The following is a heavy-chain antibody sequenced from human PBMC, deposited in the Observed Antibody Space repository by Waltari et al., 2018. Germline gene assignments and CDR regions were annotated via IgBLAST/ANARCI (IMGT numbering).Heavy chain of an antibody. V-gene: IGHV1-69*04. CDR3: ASNGAAGDYYYYYMDV. CDR1: GGTFSSYA. Sequence: QVQLVQSGAEVKKPGSSVKVSCKASGGTFSSYAISWVRPAPGQGLEWMGGIIPILGIANYAQKFQGRVTITADESTSTAYMELSSLRSEDTAVYYCASNGAAGDYYYYYMDVWGKGTTVTVSS. D-gene: IGHD6-13*01. J-gene: IGHJ6*03. CDR2: IIPILGIA.